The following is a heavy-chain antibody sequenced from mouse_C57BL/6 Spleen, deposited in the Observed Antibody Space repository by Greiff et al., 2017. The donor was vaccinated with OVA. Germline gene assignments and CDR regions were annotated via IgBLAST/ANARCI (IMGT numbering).Heavy chain of an antibody. V-gene: IGHV1-80*01. CDR1: GYAFSSYW. Sequence: VQLQQSGAELVKPGASVKISCKASGYAFSSYWMNWVKQRPGKGLEWIGQIYPGDGDTNYNGKFKGKATLTADKSSSTAYMQLSSLTSEDSAVYFCARFGNYYGSFYYAMDYWGQGTSVTVSS. CDR2: IYPGDGDT. J-gene: IGHJ4*01. D-gene: IGHD1-1*01. CDR3: ARFGNYYGSFYYAMDY.